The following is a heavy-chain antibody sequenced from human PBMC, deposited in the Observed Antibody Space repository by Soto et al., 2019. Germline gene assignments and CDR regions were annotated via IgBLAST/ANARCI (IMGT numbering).Heavy chain of an antibody. CDR1: GFTFSGSA. CDR2: IRSKANSYAT. J-gene: IGHJ6*02. Sequence: EVQLVESGGGLVQPGGSLKLSCAASGFTFSGSAMHWVRQASGKGLEWVGRIRSKANSYATAYAASVKGRFTISRDDSKNTAYLQMNSLKTEDTAVYYCTRHAGTSGQYYYYGMDVWGQGTTVTVSS. D-gene: IGHD6-13*01. V-gene: IGHV3-73*02. CDR3: TRHAGTSGQYYYYGMDV.